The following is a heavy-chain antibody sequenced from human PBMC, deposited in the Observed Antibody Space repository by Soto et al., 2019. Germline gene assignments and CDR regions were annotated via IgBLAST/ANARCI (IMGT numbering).Heavy chain of an antibody. D-gene: IGHD3-9*01. Sequence: VGSLRLSCAASGFTFSSYAMNWVRQAPGKGLEWVAVISYDGSNKYYADSVKGRFTISRDNSNNTLYLQMNSLRAEDTAVYYCASLYFDRWPPPYYYYGMHVWGPGTTLTVS. J-gene: IGHJ6*02. CDR3: ASLYFDRWPPPYYYYGMHV. CDR2: ISYDGSNK. V-gene: IGHV3-30-3*01. CDR1: GFTFSSYA.